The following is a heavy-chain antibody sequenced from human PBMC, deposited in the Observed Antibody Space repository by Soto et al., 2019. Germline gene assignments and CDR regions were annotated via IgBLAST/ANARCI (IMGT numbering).Heavy chain of an antibody. V-gene: IGHV4-34*01. CDR2: INHSGST. CDR3: ARVMAVPVDP. J-gene: IGHJ5*02. CDR1: GGSFSGYY. D-gene: IGHD6-19*01. Sequence: QVQLQQWGAGLLKPSETLSLTCAVYGGSFSGYYWSWIRQPPGKGLEWIGEINHSGSTNYNPSLKSRVTRSVDTSKNQFSLKLSSVTAADTAVYYCARVMAVPVDPWGQGTLVTVSS.